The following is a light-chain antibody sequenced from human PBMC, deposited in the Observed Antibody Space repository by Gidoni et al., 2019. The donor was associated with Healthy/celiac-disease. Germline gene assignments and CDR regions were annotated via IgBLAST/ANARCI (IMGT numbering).Light chain of an antibody. CDR1: QSISSW. CDR3: QQYNSQGT. CDR2: DAS. J-gene: IGKJ1*01. V-gene: IGKV1-5*01. Sequence: DIQMTQSPSTLSASVGDRVTITCRASQSISSWLDWYQQKPGKAPKLLIYDASSLESGVPSRFSGSGSGTEFTLTISSLQPDDFATYYCQQYNSQGTFGQGTKVEIK.